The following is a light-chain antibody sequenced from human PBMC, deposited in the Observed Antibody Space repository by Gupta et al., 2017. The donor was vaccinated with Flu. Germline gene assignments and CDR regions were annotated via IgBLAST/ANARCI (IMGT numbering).Light chain of an antibody. CDR2: GNN. CDR1: SSNIGAGYD. V-gene: IGLV1-40*01. Sequence: ISCSGNSSNIGAGYDVHWYQQVLGKAPKFLIFGNNNRPSGVPDRFSGSKSGTSASLAITGLQAEDEADYYCHSYDSSLSGFYVFGTGTKVTV. J-gene: IGLJ1*01. CDR3: HSYDSSLSGFYV.